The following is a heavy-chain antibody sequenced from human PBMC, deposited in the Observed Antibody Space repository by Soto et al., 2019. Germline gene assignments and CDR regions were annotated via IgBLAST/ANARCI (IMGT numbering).Heavy chain of an antibody. D-gene: IGHD6-13*01. J-gene: IGHJ4*02. Sequence: PSETLSLTCTVSGGSISSYYWSWIRQPPGKGLEWIGYIYYSGSTNYNPSLKSRVTISVDTSKNQFSLKLSSVTAADTAVYYCARRGYSSSWYGMEFDYWGQGTLVTVS. CDR2: IYYSGST. CDR3: ARRGYSSSWYGMEFDY. CDR1: GGSISSYY. V-gene: IGHV4-59*08.